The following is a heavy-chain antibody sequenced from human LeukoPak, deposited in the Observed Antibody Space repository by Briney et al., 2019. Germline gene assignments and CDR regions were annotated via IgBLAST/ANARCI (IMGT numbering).Heavy chain of an antibody. V-gene: IGHV4-34*01. D-gene: IGHD6-13*01. J-gene: IGHJ4*02. CDR1: GGSFSGYY. Sequence: PSETLSLTCAVYGGSFSGYYWSWIRQPPGKGLEWIGEINHSGSTNYNPSLKGRVTISVDTSKNQFSLKLSSVTAADTAVYYCARGYIAAAGKPFDYWGQGTLVTVSS. CDR2: INHSGST. CDR3: ARGYIAAAGKPFDY.